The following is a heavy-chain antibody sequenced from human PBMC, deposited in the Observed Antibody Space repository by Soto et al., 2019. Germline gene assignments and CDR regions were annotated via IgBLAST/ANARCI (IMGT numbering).Heavy chain of an antibody. CDR2: IYYSGST. CDR3: AREGDYGVDY. Sequence: QVQLQESGPGLVKPSETLSLTCTVSGGSISSYYWSWIRQPPGKGLEWIGYIYYSGSTNYNPSLKRLVTISVDTSKNQFSLKLSSVTAADTAVYYCAREGDYGVDYWGQGTLVTVSS. J-gene: IGHJ4*02. V-gene: IGHV4-59*01. CDR1: GGSISSYY. D-gene: IGHD4-17*01.